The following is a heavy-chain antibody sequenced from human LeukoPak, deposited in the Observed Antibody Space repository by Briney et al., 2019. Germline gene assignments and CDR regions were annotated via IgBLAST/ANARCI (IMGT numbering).Heavy chain of an antibody. J-gene: IGHJ6*02. CDR1: GFTFSSYA. CDR2: ISGSGGST. Sequence: GGALRLSCAASGFTFSSYAMSWVRQAPGKGLEWVSAISGSGGSTYYADSVKGRFTISRDNSKNTLYLQMNSLRAEDTAVYYCAMHIVVVPAAMLGYYYGMDVWGQGTTVTVSS. CDR3: AMHIVVVPAAMLGYYYGMDV. V-gene: IGHV3-23*01. D-gene: IGHD2-2*01.